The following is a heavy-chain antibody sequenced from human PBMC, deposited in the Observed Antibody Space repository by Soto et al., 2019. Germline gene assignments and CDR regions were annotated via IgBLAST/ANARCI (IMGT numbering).Heavy chain of an antibody. D-gene: IGHD3-9*01. CDR3: ARDHYVYDILTGYGYYYGMDV. V-gene: IGHV4-4*02. Sequence: SETLSLTCAVSGGSISSSNWWSWVRQPPGKGLEWFGEIYHSGNTNYNPSLKSRVTMAVDKSRNQFSLKLSSVTAADTAVYYCARDHYVYDILTGYGYYYGMDVWGQGTTVTVSS. CDR1: GGSISSSNW. CDR2: IYHSGNT. J-gene: IGHJ6*02.